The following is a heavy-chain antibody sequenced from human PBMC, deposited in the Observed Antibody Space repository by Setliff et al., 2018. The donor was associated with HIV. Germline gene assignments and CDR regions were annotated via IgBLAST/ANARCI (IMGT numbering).Heavy chain of an antibody. D-gene: IGHD2-21*01. J-gene: IGHJ5*02. V-gene: IGHV1-2*02. CDR1: GYTFTDYY. CDR3: ARNKIGWDTYSVVNYFDP. CDR2: INPNTGAT. Sequence: GASVKVSCKASGYTFTDYYMHWVRQAPGQGLEWMGWINPNTGATNYAQTFQGRVTVTRDTSIRTAYMDLSSLRSDDTAIYFCARNKIGWDTYSVVNYFDPWGQGTLVTVSS.